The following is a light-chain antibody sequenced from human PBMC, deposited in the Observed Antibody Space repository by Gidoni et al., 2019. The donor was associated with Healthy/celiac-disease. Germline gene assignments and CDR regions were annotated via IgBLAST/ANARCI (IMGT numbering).Light chain of an antibody. CDR2: EVS. Sequence: QVALPQPASVPGSPGQSITISCTGTSSQVGSYNLVSWYQQHPGKAPKLMIYEVSKRPSGVSNRFSGSKSGNTPSLTISGLQAEDEADYYCCSYAGSSTSLVFGGGTKLTVL. J-gene: IGLJ3*02. V-gene: IGLV2-23*02. CDR3: CSYAGSSTSLV. CDR1: SSQVGSYNL.